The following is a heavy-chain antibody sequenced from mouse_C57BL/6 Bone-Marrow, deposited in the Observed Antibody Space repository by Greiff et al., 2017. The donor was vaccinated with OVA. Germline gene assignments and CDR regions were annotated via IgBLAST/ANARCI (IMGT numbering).Heavy chain of an antibody. CDR2: IYPGDGDT. J-gene: IGHJ3*01. CDR3: ARSPYYYGSSSWFAY. V-gene: IGHV1-80*01. CDR1: GYAFSSYW. D-gene: IGHD1-1*01. Sequence: VQLQQSGAELVKPGASVKISCKASGYAFSSYWMNWVKQRPGKGLEWIGQIYPGDGDTNYNGKFKGKATLTADKSSSTAYMQLSSLTSEDSAVYFCARSPYYYGSSSWFAYWGQGTLVTVSA.